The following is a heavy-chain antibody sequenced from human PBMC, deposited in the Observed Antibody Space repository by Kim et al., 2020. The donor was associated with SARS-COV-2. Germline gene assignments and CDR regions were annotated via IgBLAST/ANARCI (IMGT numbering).Heavy chain of an antibody. CDR1: GVSISSGGYY. CDR2: IYYSGST. CDR3: ERDHRDLYYFFGMDV. Sequence: SETLSLTCTVSGVSISSGGYYWSWIRQHPGKGLEWIGYIYYSGSTYSNPSLKSRVTISVDTSKNQFSLKLSPVTAADTAGYYCERDHRDLYYFFGMDVWGQGTPVTVSS. J-gene: IGHJ6*02. V-gene: IGHV4-31*03.